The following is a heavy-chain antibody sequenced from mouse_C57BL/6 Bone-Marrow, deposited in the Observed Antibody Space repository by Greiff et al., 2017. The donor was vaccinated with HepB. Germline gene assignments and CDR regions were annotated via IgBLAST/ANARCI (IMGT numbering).Heavy chain of an antibody. J-gene: IGHJ4*01. V-gene: IGHV5-4*01. CDR2: ISDGGSYT. CDR1: GFTFSSYA. CDR3: ARDWENYYAMDY. D-gene: IGHD4-1*01. Sequence: DVKLVESGGGLVKPGGSLKLSCAASGFTFSSYAMSWVRQTPEKRLEWVATISDGGSYTYYPDNVKGRFTISRDNAKNNLYLQMSHLKSEDTAMYYCARDWENYYAMDYWGQGTSVTVSS.